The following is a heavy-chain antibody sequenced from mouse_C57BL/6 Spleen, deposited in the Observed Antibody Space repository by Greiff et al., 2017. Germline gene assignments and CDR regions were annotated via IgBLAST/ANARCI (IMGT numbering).Heavy chain of an antibody. V-gene: IGHV1-26*01. CDR3: ARRGYYGYDWYFDV. J-gene: IGHJ1*03. Sequence: EVQLVESGPELVKPGASVKISCKASGYTFTDYYMNWVKQSHGKSLEWIGDINPNNGGTSYNQKFKGKATLTVDKSSSTAYMELRSLTSEDSAVYYCARRGYYGYDWYFDVWGTGTTVTVAS. D-gene: IGHD2-2*01. CDR2: INPNNGGT. CDR1: GYTFTDYY.